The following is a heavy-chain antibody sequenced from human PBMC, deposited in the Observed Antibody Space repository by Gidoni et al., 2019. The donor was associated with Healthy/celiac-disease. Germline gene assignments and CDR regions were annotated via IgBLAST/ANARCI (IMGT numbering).Heavy chain of an antibody. V-gene: IGHV4-34*01. Sequence: QVQLQQWGAGLLKPSETLSLTCAVYGGSFSGYYWSWIRQPPGKGLEWIGEINHSGSTNYNPSLKSRVTISVDTSKNQFSLKLSSVTAADTAVYYCARATPGPLVVVPAALDYWGQGTLVTVSS. J-gene: IGHJ4*02. CDR3: ARATPGPLVVVPAALDY. CDR1: GGSFSGYY. CDR2: INHSGST. D-gene: IGHD2-2*01.